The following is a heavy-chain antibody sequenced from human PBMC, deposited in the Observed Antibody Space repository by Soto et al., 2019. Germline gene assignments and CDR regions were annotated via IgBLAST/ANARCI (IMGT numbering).Heavy chain of an antibody. Sequence: WETLSPTRAGAGWSVNGYSWTWILQPPGNGLASIRHLNDTGGTHYNPSLKIRVTMSVDTSKNQFSLRLSSVTASDTAIYYCATRITVFGLLIPPFDPWGQGTTVTVSS. CDR1: GWSVNGYS. CDR2: LNDTGGT. CDR3: ATRITVFGLLIPPFDP. D-gene: IGHD3-3*01. J-gene: IGHJ5*02. V-gene: IGHV4-34*01.